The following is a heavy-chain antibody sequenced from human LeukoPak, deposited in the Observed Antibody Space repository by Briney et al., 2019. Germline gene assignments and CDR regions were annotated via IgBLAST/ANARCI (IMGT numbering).Heavy chain of an antibody. J-gene: IGHJ4*02. CDR3: ARIPIWSSSVYYYDSSGYSWAVDY. D-gene: IGHD3-22*01. Sequence: ASVKVSCKASGYTFTSYGISWVRQAPGQGLEWMGWISAYNGNTNYAQKLQGRVTMTTDTSTSTAYMELRSLRSDDTAVYYCARIPIWSSSVYYYDSSGYSWAVDYWGQGTLVTVSS. CDR1: GYTFTSYG. CDR2: ISAYNGNT. V-gene: IGHV1-18*01.